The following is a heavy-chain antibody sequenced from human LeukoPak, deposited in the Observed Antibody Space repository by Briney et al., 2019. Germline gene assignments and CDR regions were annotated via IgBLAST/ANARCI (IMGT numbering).Heavy chain of an antibody. J-gene: IGHJ4*02. CDR1: GFSLSSYG. CDR2: MWYGESGT. CDR3: ARDRDYAFDY. V-gene: IGHV3-33*01. D-gene: IGHD4-17*01. Sequence: GGSLRLSCTASGFSLSSYGMHWVRQAPGKGLEWVAVMWYGESGTRYADSVKGRFTISRDNSKNTLYLQMNSLRAEDTAVYYCARDRDYAFDYWGQGTLVTVSS.